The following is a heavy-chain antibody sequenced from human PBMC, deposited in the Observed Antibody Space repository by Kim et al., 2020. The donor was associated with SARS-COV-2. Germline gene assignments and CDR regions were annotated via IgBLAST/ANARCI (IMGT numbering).Heavy chain of an antibody. Sequence: EGSLRLSCAASGFTFSSYGMHWVRQAPGKGLEWVAVISYDGSNKYYADSVKGRFTISRDNSKNTLYLQMNSLRAEDTAVYYCSKEAGSGYSSGWTYYYYGYDVLDHETAVTVSS. CDR1: GFTFSSYG. D-gene: IGHD6-19*01. CDR2: ISYDGSNK. CDR3: SKEAGSGYSSGWTYYYYGYDV. J-gene: IGHJ6*02. V-gene: IGHV3-30*18.